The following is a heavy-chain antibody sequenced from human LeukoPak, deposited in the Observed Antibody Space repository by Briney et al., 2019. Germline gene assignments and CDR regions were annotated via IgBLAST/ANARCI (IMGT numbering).Heavy chain of an antibody. D-gene: IGHD2-2*01. CDR3: ARSGCSSTSCYGGGTDY. Sequence: ASVRVSCKASGGTFSSYAISWVRQAPGQGLGWMGGIIPIFGTANYAQKFQGRVTITTDESTSTAYMELSSLRSEDTAVYYCARSGCSSTSCYGGGTDYWGQGTLVTVSS. J-gene: IGHJ4*02. CDR1: GGTFSSYA. CDR2: IIPIFGTA. V-gene: IGHV1-69*05.